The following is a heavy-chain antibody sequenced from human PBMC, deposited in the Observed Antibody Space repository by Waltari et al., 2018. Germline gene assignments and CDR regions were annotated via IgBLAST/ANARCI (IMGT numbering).Heavy chain of an antibody. D-gene: IGHD2-2*01. CDR3: ATPYHDAFDI. CDR1: GCPISSSSYY. J-gene: IGHJ3*02. Sequence: QLQLQESGPGLVKPSETLSLTCTVSGCPISSSSYYWGWIRQPPGKGLAWSGSIYYSGSTYYNPSLKSRVTISVDTSKNQFSLKLSSVTAADTAVYYCATPYHDAFDIWGQGTMVTVSS. V-gene: IGHV4-39*01. CDR2: IYYSGST.